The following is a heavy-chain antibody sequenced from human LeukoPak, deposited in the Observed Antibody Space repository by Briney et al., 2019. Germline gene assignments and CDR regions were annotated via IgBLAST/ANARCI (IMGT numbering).Heavy chain of an antibody. CDR2: INHSGST. V-gene: IGHV4-34*01. J-gene: IGHJ4*02. CDR3: ARGGGTMVRGARPRYYFDY. CDR1: GGSFSGYY. Sequence: ASETLSLTCAVYGGSFSGYYWSWIRQPPGKGLEWLGEINHSGSTNYNPSLKSRVTISVDTSKNQFSLKLSSVTAADTAVYYCARGGGTMVRGARPRYYFDYWGQGTLVTVSS. D-gene: IGHD3-10*01.